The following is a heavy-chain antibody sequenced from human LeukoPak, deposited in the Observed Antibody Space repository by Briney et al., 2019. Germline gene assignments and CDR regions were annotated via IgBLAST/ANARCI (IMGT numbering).Heavy chain of an antibody. J-gene: IGHJ4*02. CDR3: ARENYYDSSGSSEYDY. D-gene: IGHD3-22*01. CDR2: ISSSSSYI. CDR1: GFTFSSYS. V-gene: IGHV3-21*01. Sequence: GGSLRLSCAASGFTFSSYSMNWVRQAPGKGLEWVSSISSSSSYIYYADSVKGRFAISRDNAKNSLYLQMNSLRAEDTAVYYCARENYYDSSGSSEYDYWGQGTLVTVSS.